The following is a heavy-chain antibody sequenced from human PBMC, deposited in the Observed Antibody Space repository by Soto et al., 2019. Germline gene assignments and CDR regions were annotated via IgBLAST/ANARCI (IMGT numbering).Heavy chain of an antibody. V-gene: IGHV4-38-2*02. CDR1: GASISSYNY. Sequence: SETLSLTCNVSGASISSYNYWGWFRQPPGKGLEWIGSIIYSGDIMYNPSLRSRVTISLDTSKNQFSLNLSSVTAADTALYYCARQGFGELHGLVDVWGQGTTVTVSS. CDR3: ARQGFGELHGLVDV. J-gene: IGHJ6*02. CDR2: IIYSGDI. D-gene: IGHD3-10*01.